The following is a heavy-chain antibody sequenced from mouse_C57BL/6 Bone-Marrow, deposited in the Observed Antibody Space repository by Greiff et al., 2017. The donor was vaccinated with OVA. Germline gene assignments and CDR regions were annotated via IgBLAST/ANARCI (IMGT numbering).Heavy chain of an antibody. J-gene: IGHJ4*01. V-gene: IGHV1-9*01. Sequence: QVQLKQSGAELMKPGASVKLSCKASGYTFTGYWIEWVKQRPGHGLEWIGEICPGSGSTNYNEKFKGKATFTADTSSNTAYMQLISLTTYDSAIDYFAGSGNYDLRMGYWCQGTGVTVTA. D-gene: IGHD2-4*01. CDR1: GYTFTGYW. CDR2: ICPGSGST. CDR3: AGSGNYDLRMGY.